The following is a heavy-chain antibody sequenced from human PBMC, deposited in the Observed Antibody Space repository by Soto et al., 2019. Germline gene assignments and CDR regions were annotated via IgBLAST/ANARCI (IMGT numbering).Heavy chain of an antibody. CDR2: IKQDGSEK. J-gene: IGHJ6*02. CDR1: GFTFSSYW. Sequence: PGGSLRLSCAASGFTFSSYWMSWVRQAPGKGLEWVANIKQDGSEKYYVDSVKGRFTISRDNAKNSLYLQMNSLRAGDTAVYYCARDNQGYYYYGMDVWGQGTTVTVS. CDR3: ARDNQGYYYYGMDV. V-gene: IGHV3-7*05.